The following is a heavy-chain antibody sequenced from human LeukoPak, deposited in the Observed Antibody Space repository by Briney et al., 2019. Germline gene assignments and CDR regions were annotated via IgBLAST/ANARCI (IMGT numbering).Heavy chain of an antibody. CDR3: AREMVVYSYGSGNYYYGMDV. CDR2: ISAYNGNT. CDR1: GYTFTSYG. J-gene: IGHJ6*02. D-gene: IGHD3-10*01. Sequence: GASVKVSCKASGYTFTSYGISWVRQAPGQGLEWMGWISAYNGNTNYAQKLQRRVTMTTDTSTSTAYMELRSLRSDDTAVYYCAREMVVYSYGSGNYYYGMDVWGQRTTVTVSS. V-gene: IGHV1-18*01.